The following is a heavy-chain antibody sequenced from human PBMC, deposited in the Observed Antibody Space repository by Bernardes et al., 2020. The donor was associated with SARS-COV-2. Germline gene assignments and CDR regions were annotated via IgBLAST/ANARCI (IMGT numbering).Heavy chain of an antibody. CDR3: ARGFDDFWSGYHPSDYWGPYKWNNGLS. D-gene: IGHD3-3*01. V-gene: IGHV4-34*01. J-gene: IGHJ4*02. Sequence: SETLSLTCAVYGGSFSGYYWSWIRQPPGKGLEWIGEINHSGSTNYNPSLKSRVTISVDTSKNQFSLKLSSVTAADTAVYYCARGFDDFWSGYHPSDYWGPYKWNNGLSWGQGTLVTVSS. CDR2: INHSGST. CDR1: GGSFSGYY.